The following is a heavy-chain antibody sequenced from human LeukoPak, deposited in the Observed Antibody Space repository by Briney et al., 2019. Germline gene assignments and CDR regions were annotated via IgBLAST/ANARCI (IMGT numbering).Heavy chain of an antibody. CDR3: ARSEARFMLS. V-gene: IGHV3-48*03. CDR1: GSTFRSYE. CDR2: ISNSGDSI. Sequence: GGSLRLSCAASGSTFRSYEMSWVRQAPGEGLEWVSFISNSGDSIYYADSVKGRFTISRDNAKNSLFLQMNSLRAEDTAVYYCARSEARFMLSWGQGTLVTVSS. D-gene: IGHD3-16*02. J-gene: IGHJ4*02.